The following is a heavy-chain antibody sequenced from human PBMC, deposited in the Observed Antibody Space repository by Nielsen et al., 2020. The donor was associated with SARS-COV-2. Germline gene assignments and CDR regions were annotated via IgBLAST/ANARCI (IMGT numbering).Heavy chain of an antibody. Sequence: GESLKISCAASGFTFSSYGMHWVRQAPGKGLEWVAVISYDGSNKYYADSVKGRFAIPRDNSKNTLYLQMNSLRAEDTAVYYCAKAGDSSGYYYFYYYYYGMDVWGQGTTVTVSS. V-gene: IGHV3-30*18. CDR2: ISYDGSNK. D-gene: IGHD3-22*01. CDR1: GFTFSSYG. CDR3: AKAGDSSGYYYFYYYYYGMDV. J-gene: IGHJ6*02.